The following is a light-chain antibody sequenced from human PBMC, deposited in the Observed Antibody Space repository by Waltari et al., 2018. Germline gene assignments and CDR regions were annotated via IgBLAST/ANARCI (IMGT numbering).Light chain of an antibody. CDR1: QSISSY. J-gene: IGKJ3*01. CDR2: DAS. Sequence: EIVLKQSPATPSSSPGDMAILSCRASQSISSYLAWYQQKPGQAPRLLIYDASTRATGIPARFSGSGSVTDFTLTISSLEPEDFAIYYCQQRSKSFTFGPGTKVDMK. V-gene: IGKV3-11*01. CDR3: QQRSKSFT.